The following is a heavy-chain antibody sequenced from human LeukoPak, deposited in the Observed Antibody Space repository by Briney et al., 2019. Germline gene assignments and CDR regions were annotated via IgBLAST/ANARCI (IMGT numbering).Heavy chain of an antibody. CDR2: IYYSGST. V-gene: IGHV4-30-4*01. CDR3: ARDQRGSGSLDY. Sequence: SETLSLTFTVSGGSISSGDYYWSWIRQPPGKGLEWIGYIYYSGSTYYNPSLKSRVTISVDTSKNQFSLKLSSVTAADTAVYYCARDQRGSGSLDYWGQGTLVTVSS. D-gene: IGHD3-10*01. J-gene: IGHJ4*02. CDR1: GGSISSGDYY.